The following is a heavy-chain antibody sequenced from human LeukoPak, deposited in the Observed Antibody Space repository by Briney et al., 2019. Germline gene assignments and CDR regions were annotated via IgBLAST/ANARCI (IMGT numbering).Heavy chain of an antibody. V-gene: IGHV1-8*02. D-gene: IGHD2-15*01. CDR2: MNPNSGNT. CDR3: ATDMVGYCSGDRCYSEAY. CDR1: GYTITNNY. J-gene: IGHJ4*02. Sequence: ASVKVSCKASGYTITNNYMHWVRQAPGQGLEWMGWMNPNSGNTGYAQKFQGRVTMTRNTSISTAYMELSSLRSEDTAVYYCATDMVGYCSGDRCYSEAYWGQGTLVTVSS.